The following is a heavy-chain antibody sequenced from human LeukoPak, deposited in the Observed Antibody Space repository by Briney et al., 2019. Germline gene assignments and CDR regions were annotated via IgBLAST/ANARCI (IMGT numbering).Heavy chain of an antibody. CDR3: AREYYYDSRGGDAFDI. Sequence: GGSLRLSCAASGFTFDDYGMSWVRQAPGKGLEWVSGINWNGGSTGYADSVKGRFTISRDNAKNSLYLQMNSLRAEDTALYYCAREYYYDSRGGDAFDIWGQGTMVTVSS. J-gene: IGHJ3*02. CDR2: INWNGGST. V-gene: IGHV3-20*04. D-gene: IGHD3-22*01. CDR1: GFTFDDYG.